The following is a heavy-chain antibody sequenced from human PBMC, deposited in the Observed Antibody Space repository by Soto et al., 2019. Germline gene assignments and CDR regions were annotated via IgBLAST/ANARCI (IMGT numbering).Heavy chain of an antibody. V-gene: IGHV3-7*04. D-gene: IGHD2-8*01. CDR3: ARADQPGMVLMVYATSHFDY. CDR2: IKPDGSET. CDR1: GFTFSSRW. J-gene: IGHJ4*02. Sequence: PEGSLRLSCAASGFTFSSRWMSWVRQPPGKGLERVANIKPDGSETAYVDSVQGRCTISRDNAKNSLDLQMNSLRAEDTAVYYCARADQPGMVLMVYATSHFDYWGQGTLVTVSS.